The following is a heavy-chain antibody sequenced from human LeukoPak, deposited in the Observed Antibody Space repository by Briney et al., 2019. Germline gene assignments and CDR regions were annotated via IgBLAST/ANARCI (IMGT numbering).Heavy chain of an antibody. CDR3: ARDIAAKLGNWFDP. V-gene: IGHV1-18*04. J-gene: IGHJ5*02. CDR2: ISAYNGNT. CDR1: GYTFTSYG. D-gene: IGHD6-13*01. Sequence: AASVKVSCKASGYTFTSYGISWVRQAPGQGLEWMGWISAYNGNTNYAQKLQGRVTMTTDTSTSTAYMELRSLRSDDTAVYYCARDIAAKLGNWFDPWGQGTLVTVSS.